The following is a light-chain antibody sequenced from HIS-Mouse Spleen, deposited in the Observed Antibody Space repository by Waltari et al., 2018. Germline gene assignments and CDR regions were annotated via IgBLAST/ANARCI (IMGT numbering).Light chain of an antibody. CDR2: EDS. J-gene: IGLJ2*01. CDR1: ALPKKY. V-gene: IGLV3-10*01. CDR3: YSTDSSGNHRV. Sequence: SYELTQPPSVSVSPGQTARIHCPEDALPKKYAYWYQQKSGQAPVLVIYEDSKRPSGIPERFSGSSSGTMATLTISGAQVEDEADYYCYSTDSSGNHRVFGGGTKLTVL.